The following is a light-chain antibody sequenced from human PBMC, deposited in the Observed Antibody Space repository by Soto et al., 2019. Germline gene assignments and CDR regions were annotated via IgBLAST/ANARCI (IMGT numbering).Light chain of an antibody. J-gene: IGLJ3*02. CDR3: CSFRFNNFAV. Sequence: QSALTQPASVSGSPGQSITISCTGTSSDVGTYDLVSWYQQHPGKAPKLMIFETTKWPSGISSRFSASKSGNKASLTISGLQADDEADYYCCSFRFNNFAVFGGGTKVTVL. V-gene: IGLV2-23*01. CDR2: ETT. CDR1: SSDVGTYDL.